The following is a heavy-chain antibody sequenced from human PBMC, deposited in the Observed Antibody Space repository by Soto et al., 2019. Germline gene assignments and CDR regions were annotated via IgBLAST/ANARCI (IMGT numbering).Heavy chain of an antibody. J-gene: IGHJ6*02. V-gene: IGHV4-34*01. CDR3: ARGIVVVPAAPIPYYYYYYGMDV. D-gene: IGHD2-2*01. CDR1: VGSFSVYY. Sequence: SLTCAVYVGSFSVYYLSCIRQPPVKGLEWIGEINHSGSTNYNPSLKSRVTISVDTSKNQFSLKLSSVTAADTAVYYCARGIVVVPAAPIPYYYYYYGMDVWGQGTTVTVSS. CDR2: INHSGST.